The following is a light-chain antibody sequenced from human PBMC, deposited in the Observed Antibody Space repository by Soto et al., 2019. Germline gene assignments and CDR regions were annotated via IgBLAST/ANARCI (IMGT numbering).Light chain of an antibody. V-gene: IGLV1-44*01. J-gene: IGLJ3*02. CDR1: SSNIGGNT. Sequence: QSVLTQPPSASGTPGQRVTMSCSGSSSNIGGNTVNWYQQMPGTAPKPLIYSNDQRPSGVPDRFSGSKSGTSASLAISGLQSEDEADYYCAAWDDSVNGWVFGGGTKLTVL. CDR3: AAWDDSVNGWV. CDR2: SND.